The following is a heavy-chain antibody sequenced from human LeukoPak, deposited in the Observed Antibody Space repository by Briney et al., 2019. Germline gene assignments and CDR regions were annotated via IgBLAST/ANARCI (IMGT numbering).Heavy chain of an antibody. CDR1: GGSMISYY. J-gene: IGHJ4*02. D-gene: IGHD5-24*01. CDR2: MYDSVRI. CDR3: ARGRYNIDY. Sequence: SETLSLTCTVSGGSMISYYWTWVRRTPGKGLEWIGYMYDSVRIHYNPSLESRITISLDTSKNQFSLKLSSVTAADTAVYYCARGRYNIDYWGQGTLVTVSS. V-gene: IGHV4-59*01.